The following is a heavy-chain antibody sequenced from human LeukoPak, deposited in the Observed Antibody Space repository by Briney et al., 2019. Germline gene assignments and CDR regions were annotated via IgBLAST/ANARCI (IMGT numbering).Heavy chain of an antibody. CDR2: INHSGST. J-gene: IGHJ2*01. Sequence: SSETLSLTCAVYGGSFSGYYWSWIRQPPGKGLEWIGEINHSGSTNYNLSLKSRVTISVDTSKNQFSLKLSSVTAADTAVYYCARYIRVTANYWYFDLWGRGTLVTVSS. V-gene: IGHV4-34*01. D-gene: IGHD2-21*02. CDR3: ARYIRVTANYWYFDL. CDR1: GGSFSGYY.